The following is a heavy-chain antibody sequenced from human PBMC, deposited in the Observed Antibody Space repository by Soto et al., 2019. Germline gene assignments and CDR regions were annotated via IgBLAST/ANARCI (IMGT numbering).Heavy chain of an antibody. CDR3: ARDRADYDFWSGYYYYYAMDV. V-gene: IGHV4-59*01. D-gene: IGHD3-3*01. J-gene: IGHJ6*02. Sequence: SETLSLTCTVSGGSISSYYWSWIRQPPGKGLEWIGYIYYSGSTNYNPSLKSRVTISVDTSKNQFSLKLSSVTAADTAVYYCARDRADYDFWSGYYYYYAMDVWGQGTTVTVSS. CDR2: IYYSGST. CDR1: GGSISSYY.